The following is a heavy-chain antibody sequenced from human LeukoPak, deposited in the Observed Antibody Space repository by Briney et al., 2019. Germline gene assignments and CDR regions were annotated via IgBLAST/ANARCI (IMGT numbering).Heavy chain of an antibody. V-gene: IGHV7-4-1*01. CDR1: GYTFTSYA. D-gene: IGHD3-3*01. CDR2: INTNTGNP. Sequence: ASVKVSCKASGYTFTSYAMNWVRQAPGQGLEWMGWINTNTGNPTYAQGFTGRFVFSLDTSVSTAYLQIGSLKAEDTAVYYCATHNYDFWSDPLDYWGQGTLVTVSS. CDR3: ATHNYDFWSDPLDY. J-gene: IGHJ4*02.